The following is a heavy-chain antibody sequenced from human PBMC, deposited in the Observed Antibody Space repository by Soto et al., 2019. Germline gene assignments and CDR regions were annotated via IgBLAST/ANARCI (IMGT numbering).Heavy chain of an antibody. V-gene: IGHV6-1*01. CDR2: TYYRSKWYN. D-gene: IGHD3-3*01. CDR3: ARTLYDFWSGLNKNWFDP. J-gene: IGHJ5*02. Sequence: QVQLQQSGPGLVKPSQTLSLTCAISGDSVSSNSAAWNWIRQSPSRGLEWLGRTYYRSKWYNDYAVSVKSRITINPDTSKNQFSLQLNSVTPEDTAVYYCARTLYDFWSGLNKNWFDPWGQGTLVTVSS. CDR1: GDSVSSNSAA.